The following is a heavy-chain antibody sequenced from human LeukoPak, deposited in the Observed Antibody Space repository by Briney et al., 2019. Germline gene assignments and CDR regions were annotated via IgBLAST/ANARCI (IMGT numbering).Heavy chain of an antibody. V-gene: IGHV1-46*01. CDR2: INPSGGST. CDR3: ARDNWNDNGMDV. J-gene: IGHJ6*02. Sequence: GASVTVSCKASGYTFTSYYMHWVRQAPGRGLEWMGIINPSGGSTSYAQKFQGRVTMTRDTSTSTVYMELSSLRSEDTAVYYCARDNWNDNGMDVWGQGTTVTVSS. D-gene: IGHD1-1*01. CDR1: GYTFTSYY.